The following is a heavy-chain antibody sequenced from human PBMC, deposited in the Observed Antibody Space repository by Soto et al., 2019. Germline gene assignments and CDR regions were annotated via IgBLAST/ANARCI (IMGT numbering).Heavy chain of an antibody. D-gene: IGHD4-17*01. CDR1: GFTFRSYS. Sequence: EVQLVESGGGLVKPGGSLRLSCEASGFTFRSYSMNWVRQAPGKGLEWVSSISTTSTYIYYGDSVKGRFTISRDNAKNSLFLQMNSLRAEDTAIYYCAREGDDYGDYKRAFDIWGKGTKVTVSS. CDR3: AREGDDYGDYKRAFDI. CDR2: ISTTSTYI. V-gene: IGHV3-21*01. J-gene: IGHJ3*02.